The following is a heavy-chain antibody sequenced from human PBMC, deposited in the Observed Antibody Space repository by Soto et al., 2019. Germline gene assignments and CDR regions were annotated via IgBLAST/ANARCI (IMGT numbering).Heavy chain of an antibody. CDR3: ARGRYCSSTSCTTYYYYGMDV. CDR2: INHSGST. D-gene: IGHD2-2*01. J-gene: IGHJ6*02. CDR1: GGSFSGYY. V-gene: IGHV4-34*01. Sequence: PSETLSLTCAVYGGSFSGYYWSWIRQPPGKGLEWIGEINHSGSTNYNPSLKSRVTISVDTSKNQFSLKLSSVTAADTAVYYCARGRYCSSTSCTTYYYYGMDVWGQGTTVTVSS.